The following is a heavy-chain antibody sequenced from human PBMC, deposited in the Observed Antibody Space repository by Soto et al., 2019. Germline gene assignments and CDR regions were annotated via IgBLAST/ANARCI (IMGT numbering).Heavy chain of an antibody. Sequence: GGSLRLSCAASGFSFSSYAMSWVRQAPGKGLEWVSSIGSSGGSTYYADSVKGRFAISRDNSKNTLSLQMNSLRAEDTAVYYCAKAKDYGDSSWFDPWGQGTLVTVSS. CDR2: IGSSGGST. CDR1: GFSFSSYA. J-gene: IGHJ5*02. D-gene: IGHD4-17*01. CDR3: AKAKDYGDSSWFDP. V-gene: IGHV3-23*01.